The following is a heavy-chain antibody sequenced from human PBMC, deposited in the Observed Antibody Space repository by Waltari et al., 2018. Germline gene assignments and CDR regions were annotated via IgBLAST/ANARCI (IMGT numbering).Heavy chain of an antibody. J-gene: IGHJ4*02. CDR2: ISSSGRAI. CDR1: GFAFKSFE. CDR3: AKGQFSTTSGCDY. Sequence: EVQLVESGGGLGQPGGSLRLSCAASGFAFKSFEMHWGRQAPGKGLEWVSHISSSGRAIYHADSVKGRFTISRDNAKNSLYRQMNNLRVDDTAIYYCAKGQFSTTSGCDYWGQGTLVTVSS. D-gene: IGHD6-6*01. V-gene: IGHV3-48*03.